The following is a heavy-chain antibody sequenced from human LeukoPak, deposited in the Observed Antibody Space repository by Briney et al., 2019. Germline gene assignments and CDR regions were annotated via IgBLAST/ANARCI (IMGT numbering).Heavy chain of an antibody. Sequence: SETLSLTCAVSGGSISSGGYSWSWIRQPPGKGLEWIGYIYHSGSTYYNPSLKSRVTISVDTSKNQFSLKLSSVTAADTAVYYCARARSHMVRLNGRDAFDIWGQGTMVTVSS. V-gene: IGHV4-30-2*01. D-gene: IGHD3-10*01. CDR2: IYHSGST. CDR1: GGSISSGGYS. CDR3: ARARSHMVRLNGRDAFDI. J-gene: IGHJ3*02.